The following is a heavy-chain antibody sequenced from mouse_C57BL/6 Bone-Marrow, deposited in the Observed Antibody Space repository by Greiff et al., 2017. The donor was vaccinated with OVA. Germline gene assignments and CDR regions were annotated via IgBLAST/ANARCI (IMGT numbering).Heavy chain of an antibody. J-gene: IGHJ1*03. CDR3: TERLLLYGYFDV. V-gene: IGHV1-15*01. CDR1: GYTFTDYE. D-gene: IGHD2-3*01. CDR2: IDPETGGT. Sequence: QVQLQQSGAELVRPGASVTLSCKASGYTFTDYEMHWVKQTPVHGLEWIGAIDPETGGTAYNQKFTGKAILTADKSSSTAYMELRSLTSEDSAVYYCTERLLLYGYFDVWGTGTTVTVSS.